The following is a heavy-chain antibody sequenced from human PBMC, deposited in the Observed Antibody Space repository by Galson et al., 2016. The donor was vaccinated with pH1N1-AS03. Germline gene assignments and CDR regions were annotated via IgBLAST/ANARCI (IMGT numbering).Heavy chain of an antibody. D-gene: IGHD3-3*01. Sequence: VSGDSIRSSSFYWGWIRQPPEKRLEWIGSIYYSGNSYYNPSPQSRLTLSVDTSKNQVSLRLSSVTAADTAVYYCATPRRIRFFQWFGDVWGQGTTVTVSS. J-gene: IGHJ6*02. CDR2: IYYSGNS. CDR1: GDSIRSSSFY. V-gene: IGHV4-39*01. CDR3: ATPRRIRFFQWFGDV.